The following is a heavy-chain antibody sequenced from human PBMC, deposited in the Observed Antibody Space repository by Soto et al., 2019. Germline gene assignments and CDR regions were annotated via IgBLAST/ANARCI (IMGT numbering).Heavy chain of an antibody. CDR2: IIPMFGTT. CDR3: AIGIGLRYFDWPFEY. V-gene: IGHV1-69*06. J-gene: IGHJ4*02. D-gene: IGHD3-9*01. CDR1: GGTFTNYT. Sequence: QVQLVQSGAEVKKPGSSVKVSCKASGGTFTNYTISWVRQAPGQGLEWMGGIIPMFGTTNHAQKFQGRVTINANKSTTTAHMELSSLRSEDTAVSYCAIGIGLRYFDWPFEYWGQGTLVTVSS.